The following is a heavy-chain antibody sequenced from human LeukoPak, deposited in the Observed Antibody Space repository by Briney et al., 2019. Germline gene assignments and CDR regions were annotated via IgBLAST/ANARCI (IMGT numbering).Heavy chain of an antibody. J-gene: IGHJ4*02. CDR1: GFTFSSYW. V-gene: IGHV3-74*01. CDR3: AREGLNWNYDYPDY. D-gene: IGHD1-7*01. CDR2: INSDGSST. Sequence: GGSLRLSCAASGFTFSSYWMHWVRQAPGKGLVWVSRINSDGSSTSYADSVKGRFTISRDNAKNTLYLQMNSLRAEDTAVYYCAREGLNWNYDYPDYWGQGTLVTVPS.